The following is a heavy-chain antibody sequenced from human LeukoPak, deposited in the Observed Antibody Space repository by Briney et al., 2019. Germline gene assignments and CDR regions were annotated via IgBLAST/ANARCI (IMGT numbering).Heavy chain of an antibody. J-gene: IGHJ5*02. Sequence: GASVKVSCKASGGTFSSYAISWVRQAPGQGLEWMGGIIPIFGTANYAQKFQGRVTITADESTSTAYMELSSLRSEDTAVCYCAIEGSSSSHWFDPWGQGTLVTVSS. CDR3: AIEGSSSSHWFDP. CDR2: IIPIFGTA. CDR1: GGTFSSYA. V-gene: IGHV1-69*13. D-gene: IGHD6-6*01.